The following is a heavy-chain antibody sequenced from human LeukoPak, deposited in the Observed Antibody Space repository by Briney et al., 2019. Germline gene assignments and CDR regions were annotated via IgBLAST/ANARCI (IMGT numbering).Heavy chain of an antibody. CDR2: IYHSGST. D-gene: IGHD6-13*01. V-gene: IGHV4-38-2*02. CDR3: ARLKSSSWYGDY. Sequence: PSETLSLTCTVSGYSISSGYYWGWIRQPPGKGLEWIGNIYHSGSTYYNPSLKSRVSMSVDMSKNQFSLKLSSVTAADTAVYYCARLKSSSWYGDYWGQGTLVTVSS. CDR1: GYSISSGYY. J-gene: IGHJ4*02.